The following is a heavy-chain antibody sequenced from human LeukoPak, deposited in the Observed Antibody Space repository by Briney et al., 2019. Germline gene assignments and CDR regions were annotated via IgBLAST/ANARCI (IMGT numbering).Heavy chain of an antibody. CDR1: GYTFTSYD. V-gene: IGHV1-8*03. CDR3: ARRGAVSYYDFWSGYYPNYYYYYYMDV. J-gene: IGHJ6*03. D-gene: IGHD3-3*01. Sequence: GASVKVSCKASGYTFTSYDINWVRQATGQGLEWMGWMNPNSGNTGYAQKFQGRVTITRNTSISTAYMELSSLRSEDTAVYYCARRGAVSYYDFWSGYYPNYYYYYYMDVWGKGTTVTVSS. CDR2: MNPNSGNT.